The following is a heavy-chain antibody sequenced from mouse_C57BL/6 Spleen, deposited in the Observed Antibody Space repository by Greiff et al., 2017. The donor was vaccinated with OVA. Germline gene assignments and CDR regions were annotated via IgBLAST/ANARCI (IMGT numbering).Heavy chain of an antibody. V-gene: IGHV10-1*01. CDR1: GFSFNTYA. D-gene: IGHD1-1*01. CDR3: VRDVSSSYWYFDV. J-gene: IGHJ1*03. CDR2: IRSKSNTYAT. Sequence: EVMLVESGGGLVQPKGSLKLSCAASGFSFNTYAMHWVRQAPGKGLEWVARIRSKSNTYATYYADSVKDRFTISRDDSESMLYLQMKNLKTEDAAMDYCVRDVSSSYWYFDVWGKGTTVTVSS.